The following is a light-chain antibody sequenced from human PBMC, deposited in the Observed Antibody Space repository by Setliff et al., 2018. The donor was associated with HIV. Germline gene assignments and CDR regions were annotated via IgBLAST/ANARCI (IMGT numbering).Light chain of an antibody. V-gene: IGLV2-14*01. Sequence: QSALTQPASVSGSPGQSITISCIGSSNDIGAFNHVSWYRQHPGRAPKHLIYGVTSRPSGFSNRFSGSKTANTASLTISGLQAEDEADYYCTSLTASTTWVFGGGTKVTVL. CDR1: SNDIGAFNH. J-gene: IGLJ3*02. CDR3: TSLTASTTWV. CDR2: GVT.